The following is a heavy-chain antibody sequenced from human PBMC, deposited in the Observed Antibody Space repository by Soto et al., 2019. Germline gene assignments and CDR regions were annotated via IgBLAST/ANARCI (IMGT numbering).Heavy chain of an antibody. CDR1: GFTFSSYS. V-gene: IGHV3-48*01. Sequence: EVQLVESGGGLVQPGGSLRLSCAASGFTFSSYSMNWVRQAPGKGLEWVSYISSSSSTIYYADSVKGRFTISRDNAKNSLYLEMNSLRAEDTAVYYCAGILADGYSSRWWDRPYYFDFRGQGTLVTVSS. J-gene: IGHJ4*02. CDR3: AGILADGYSSRWWDRPYYFDF. CDR2: ISSSSSTI. D-gene: IGHD6-13*01.